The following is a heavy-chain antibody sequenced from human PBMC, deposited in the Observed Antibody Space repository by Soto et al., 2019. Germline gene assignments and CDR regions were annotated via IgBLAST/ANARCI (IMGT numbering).Heavy chain of an antibody. CDR3: ALALGPTTGLDY. CDR2: IYNSETT. V-gene: IGHV4-31*04. Sequence: QVRLQESGPGLVKPSQTLSQTCTVSGASITSGHYYWTWIRQLPGKGLEWIGSIYNSETTHYNPSLTCRLIISIDTSANQFSLKLSSVTAADTAIYYCALALGPTTGLDYWGQGTLITVSA. J-gene: IGHJ4*02. CDR1: GASITSGHYY. D-gene: IGHD1-26*01.